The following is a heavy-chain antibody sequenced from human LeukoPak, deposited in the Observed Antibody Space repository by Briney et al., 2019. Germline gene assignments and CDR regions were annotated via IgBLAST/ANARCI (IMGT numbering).Heavy chain of an antibody. CDR1: GFTFSSYG. Sequence: GRSLRLSCAASGFTFSSYGMHWVRQAPGKGLEWVAVISYDGSNKYYADSVKGRFTISRDNAKNSLYLQMTSLRAEDTAVYYCARRGNFDYWGQGTLVTVSS. V-gene: IGHV3-30*03. CDR2: ISYDGSNK. J-gene: IGHJ4*02. CDR3: ARRGNFDY.